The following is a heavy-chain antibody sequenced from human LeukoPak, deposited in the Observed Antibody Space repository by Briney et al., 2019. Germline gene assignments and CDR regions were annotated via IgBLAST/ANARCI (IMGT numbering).Heavy chain of an antibody. D-gene: IGHD1-14*01. CDR3: ARDRTSEGYFDL. J-gene: IGHJ2*01. Sequence: PSETLSLTCAVSGVSISSGGYSWRWIRQPPGKGLEWIGYIYHSGSTYYNPSLKSRVTISVDRSKNQFSLKLSSVTAADTAVYYCARDRTSEGYFDLWGRGTLVTVSS. CDR1: GVSISSGGYS. CDR2: IYHSGST. V-gene: IGHV4-30-2*01.